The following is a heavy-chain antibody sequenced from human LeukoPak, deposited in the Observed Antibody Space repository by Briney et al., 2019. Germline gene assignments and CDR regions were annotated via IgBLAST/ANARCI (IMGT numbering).Heavy chain of an antibody. V-gene: IGHV4-39*01. CDR1: GVSSTNGINY. CDR3: ARHAEYNSGWHFYLDH. J-gene: IGHJ4*02. D-gene: IGHD6-19*01. Sequence: PSETLSLTCTVSGVSSTNGINYWAWIRQSPGKGLEWIGSVHNVGRTYFNLSLRSHVTMSIDTSKNQFSLRLNSVTTADTAVYYCARHAEYNSGWHFYLDHWGQGILVTVS. CDR2: VHNVGRT.